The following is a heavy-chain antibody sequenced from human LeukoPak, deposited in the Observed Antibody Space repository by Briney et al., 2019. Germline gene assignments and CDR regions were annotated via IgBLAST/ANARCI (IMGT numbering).Heavy chain of an antibody. CDR1: GYSFTSYW. D-gene: IGHD3-10*01. J-gene: IGHJ4*01. V-gene: IGHV5-51*01. CDR2: IYPGDSDT. Sequence: GESLKISCKGSGYSFTSYWIGWVRQMPGKGLEWMGIIYPGDSDTRYSPSFQGQVTISADKSISTAYLQWSSLKASDTAMYYCARRSYGSGSYYPNYYFDYWGQEPWSPSPQ. CDR3: ARRSYGSGSYYPNYYFDY.